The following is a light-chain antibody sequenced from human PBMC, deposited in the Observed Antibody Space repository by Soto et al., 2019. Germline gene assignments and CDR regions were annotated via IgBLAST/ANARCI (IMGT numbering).Light chain of an antibody. J-gene: IGKJ2*01. V-gene: IGKV3-20*01. CDR2: AAS. Sequence: EIVLTQSPGTLSLSPGERATLPCRASRSLSSTYVFWYQQKPGQAPRLLIYAASRRATGIPDRFSGSGSATEYTLTISRLEAEDFAVYYCQQQGTFGQGTRLEIK. CDR3: QQQGT. CDR1: RSLSSTY.